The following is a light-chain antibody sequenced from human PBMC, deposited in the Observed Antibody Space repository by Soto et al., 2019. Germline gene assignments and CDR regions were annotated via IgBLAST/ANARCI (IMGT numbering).Light chain of an antibody. CDR3: VQDYNYPPT. J-gene: IGKJ5*01. CDR2: AAS. CDR1: QAIRND. V-gene: IGKV1-6*02. Sequence: AIQMTQSPSSQSASVGDRVTITCRASQAIRNDLGWYQQKPGKAPKLLIYAASSLQSGVPSRFSGSGSGTDFTLTISSLQAEDFATYYCVQDYNYPPTFGQGTRLEIK.